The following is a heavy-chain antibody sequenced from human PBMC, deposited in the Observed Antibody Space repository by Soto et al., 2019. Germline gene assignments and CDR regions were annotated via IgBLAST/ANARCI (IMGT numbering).Heavy chain of an antibody. CDR1: GFTFDTSS. Sequence: PAWSLRVSCAPSGFTFDTSSLHSVRQSPGKSHQRVALISYDGTNIFYAEYVKVRLTISRDNSKSTIYLQVDSLRPEDAAVYYCARAPTPSGCKHWACTYFCSWAQGILVP. V-gene: IGHV3-30-3*01. D-gene: IGHD7-27*01. CDR3: ARAPTPSGCKHWACTYFCS. CDR2: ISYDGTNI. J-gene: IGHJ5*02.